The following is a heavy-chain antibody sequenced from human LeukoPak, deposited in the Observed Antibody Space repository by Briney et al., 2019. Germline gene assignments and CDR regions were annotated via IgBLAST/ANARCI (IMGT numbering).Heavy chain of an antibody. CDR3: AKGGLIVYDGFDI. CDR1: GFTFSDYY. CDR2: ISSSSTYT. D-gene: IGHD3-16*02. J-gene: IGHJ3*02. V-gene: IGHV3-11*05. Sequence: GGSLRLSCAASGFTFSDYYMIWIRQAPGKGLEWVSCISSSSTYTNYADSVKGRFTISRDNAKNSLYLQMKSLRAEDTAVYYCAKGGLIVYDGFDIWGQGTRVTVSS.